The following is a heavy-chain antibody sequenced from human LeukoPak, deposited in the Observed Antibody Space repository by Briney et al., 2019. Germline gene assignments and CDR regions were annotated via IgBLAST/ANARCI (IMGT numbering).Heavy chain of an antibody. V-gene: IGHV3-7*01. CDR2: IKQDGSET. D-gene: IGHD2-2*01. CDR1: GFTFSSYW. Sequence: GGSLRLSCAASGFTFSSYWMSWVRQAPGKGLEWVANIKQDGSETYYADSVKGRFTISRDNPKNLLFLQINSLRVEDTAVYYCARDFGYCSSTSCYPDAFDIWGQGTMVTVSS. J-gene: IGHJ3*02. CDR3: ARDFGYCSSTSCYPDAFDI.